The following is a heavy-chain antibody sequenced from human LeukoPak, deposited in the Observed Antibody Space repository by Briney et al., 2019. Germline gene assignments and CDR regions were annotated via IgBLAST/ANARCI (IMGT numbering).Heavy chain of an antibody. Sequence: PSETLSLTCTVSGGSISSYYWSWIRQPPGKGLEWIGYISYSGSTNYNPSLKSRVTISVDASKNQFSLMLSSVTAADTAVYYCARDQTGYSYTYGMDVWGQGTTVTVSS. V-gene: IGHV4-59*01. CDR3: ARDQTGYSYTYGMDV. J-gene: IGHJ6*02. CDR2: ISYSGST. CDR1: GGSISSYY. D-gene: IGHD5-18*01.